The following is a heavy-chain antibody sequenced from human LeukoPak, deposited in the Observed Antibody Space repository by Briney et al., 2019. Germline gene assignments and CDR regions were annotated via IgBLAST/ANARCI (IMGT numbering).Heavy chain of an antibody. V-gene: IGHV3-23*01. D-gene: IGHD3-3*01. CDR2: ISGSGGST. Sequence: GGSLRLSCAASGFTFSSYAMSWVRQAPGKGLEWVSAISGSGGSTYYADSVKGRFTISRDNSKNTLYLQMNSLRAEDTAVYYCAKDLGYYDFWSGPFDYWGQGTLVTVSS. CDR1: GFTFSSYA. J-gene: IGHJ4*02. CDR3: AKDLGYYDFWSGPFDY.